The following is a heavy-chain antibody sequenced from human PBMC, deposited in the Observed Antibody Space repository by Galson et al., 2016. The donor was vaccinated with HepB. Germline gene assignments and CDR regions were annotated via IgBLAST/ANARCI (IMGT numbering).Heavy chain of an antibody. CDR1: AGTINIGGYF. D-gene: IGHD6-13*01. V-gene: IGHV4-31*03. Sequence: TLSLTCNVSAGTINIGGYFWSWIRQHPGRGLEWIGYISHSGSAYFNPSLKSRSTISVDTSRNQFSLDVRSVTAADTAVYFCARYGSWTGFDYWGRGTLVTVSS. CDR3: ARYGSWTGFDY. J-gene: IGHJ4*02. CDR2: ISHSGSA.